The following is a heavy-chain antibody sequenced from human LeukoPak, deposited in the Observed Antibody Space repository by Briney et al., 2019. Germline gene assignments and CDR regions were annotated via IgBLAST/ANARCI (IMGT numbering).Heavy chain of an antibody. J-gene: IGHJ4*02. CDR2: ICYGGSP. CDR3: AREVDDSSGYYFDY. Sequence: PSETLSLTCNVSGGSISTTTNSWGWAWIRQRPTKGLEWIGSICYGGSPYYTSSLKSRVTISVDTSKNQFSLKLASLTAADTAVYYCAREVDDSSGYYFDYWGQGTLVTVSS. V-gene: IGHV4-39*07. D-gene: IGHD3-22*01. CDR1: GGSISTTTNS.